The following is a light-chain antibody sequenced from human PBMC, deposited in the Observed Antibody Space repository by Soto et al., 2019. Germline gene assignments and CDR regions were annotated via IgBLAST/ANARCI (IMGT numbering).Light chain of an antibody. J-gene: IGKJ3*01. CDR2: GTS. Sequence: ETVLTQSPGTLSLSPGDRATLSCRASQNVYSNFVGWYQQRPGQAPRLLIYGTSTRATDIPDRFSGSGSGTNFTITISSLEPDDFAVYFCHQYGNSPLTFGPGTKVDF. CDR3: HQYGNSPLT. V-gene: IGKV3-20*01. CDR1: QNVYSNF.